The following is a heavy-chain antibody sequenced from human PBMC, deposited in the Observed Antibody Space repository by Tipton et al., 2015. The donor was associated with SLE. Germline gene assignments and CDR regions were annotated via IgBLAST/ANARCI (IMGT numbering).Heavy chain of an antibody. J-gene: IGHJ3*02. D-gene: IGHD2-15*01. Sequence: TLSLTCAVSGFSISSGYYWGWIRQPPGKGLEWIGEINHSGSTNYNPSLKSRVTISVDTSKNQFSLKLSSVTAADTAVYYCARGLGVGVAVAFDIWGQGTMVTVSS. V-gene: IGHV4-38-2*01. CDR1: GFSISSGYY. CDR2: INHSGST. CDR3: ARGLGVGVAVAFDI.